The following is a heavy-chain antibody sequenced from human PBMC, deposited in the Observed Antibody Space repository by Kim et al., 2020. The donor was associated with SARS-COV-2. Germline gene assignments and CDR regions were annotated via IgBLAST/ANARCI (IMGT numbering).Heavy chain of an antibody. D-gene: IGHD6-19*01. CDR1: GYIFTSYA. CDR2: INTNNGNP. Sequence: ASVKVSCKGSGYIFTSYAVNWVRQAPGQGLEWMGWINTNNGNPTYAQGFTGRFVFSSDTSVTTAYLEIGGLKAADTAVYFRAVASAKFVDAFDVWGQGTM. J-gene: IGHJ3*01. CDR3: AVASAKFVDAFDV. V-gene: IGHV7-4-1*01.